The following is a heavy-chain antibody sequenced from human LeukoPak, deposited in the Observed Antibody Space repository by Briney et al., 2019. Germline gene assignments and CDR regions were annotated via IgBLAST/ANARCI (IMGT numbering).Heavy chain of an antibody. D-gene: IGHD3-10*01. Sequence: PGGSLRLSCAASGFTFSSYGMHWVRQAPGKGLEWVAFIRYDGSNKYYADSVKGRFTISRDNSKNTLYLQMNSPGAEDTAVYYCAQSGLSGSEEYFHHWGQGTLATVSS. CDR3: AQSGLSGSEEYFHH. V-gene: IGHV3-30*02. CDR1: GFTFSSYG. J-gene: IGHJ1*01. CDR2: IRYDGSNK.